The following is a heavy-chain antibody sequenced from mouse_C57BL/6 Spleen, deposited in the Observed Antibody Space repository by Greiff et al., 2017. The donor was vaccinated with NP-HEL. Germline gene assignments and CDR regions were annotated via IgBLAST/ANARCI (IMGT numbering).Heavy chain of an antibody. CDR3: ARAIITTRDYAMDY. CDR2: IYPGDGDT. Sequence: QVQLKESGPELVKPGASVKISCKASGYAFSSSWMNWVKQRPGKGLEWIGRIYPGDGDTNYNGKFKGKATLTADKSSSTAYMQLSSLTSEDSAVYFCARAIITTRDYAMDYWGQGTSVTVSS. V-gene: IGHV1-82*01. D-gene: IGHD1-1*01. J-gene: IGHJ4*01. CDR1: GYAFSSSW.